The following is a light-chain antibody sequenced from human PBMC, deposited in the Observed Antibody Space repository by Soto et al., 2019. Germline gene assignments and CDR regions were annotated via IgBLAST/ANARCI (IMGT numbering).Light chain of an antibody. CDR3: QQYYSTWT. CDR1: QSVLYSSNNKNY. Sequence: DIVMTQSPDSLAVSLGERATINCKSSQSVLYSSNNKNYLAWYQQKPGQPPKLLIYWASTRESGVPERFSGSGSGTDFTLPISSLQAEDVAVYYCQQYYSTWTFGQGTKVEIK. J-gene: IGKJ1*01. V-gene: IGKV4-1*01. CDR2: WAS.